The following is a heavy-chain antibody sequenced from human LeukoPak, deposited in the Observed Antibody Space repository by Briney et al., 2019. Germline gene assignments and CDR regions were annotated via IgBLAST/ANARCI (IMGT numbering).Heavy chain of an antibody. CDR3: AKAVTAMVADY. CDR2: ISYDGGNK. V-gene: IGHV3-30*18. Sequence: PGKSLRLSCAGSGFTFRHYGIHWVRQAPSKGLEWMAVISYDGGNKNYADSVKGRFTISRDNSKNTLYLQMNSLRAEDTAVYYCAKAVTAMVADYWGQGTLVTVSS. J-gene: IGHJ4*02. D-gene: IGHD5-18*01. CDR1: GFTFRHYG.